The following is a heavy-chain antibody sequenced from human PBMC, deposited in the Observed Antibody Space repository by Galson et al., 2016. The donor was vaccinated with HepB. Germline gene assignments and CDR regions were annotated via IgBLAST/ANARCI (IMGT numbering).Heavy chain of an antibody. CDR2: DSMDGRRK. D-gene: IGHD2/OR15-2a*01. CDR1: GFTFNRRG. CDR3: AKRHEYCPAVGCSVDY. Sequence: SLRLSCAASGFTFNRRGMHWVRQAPGKGLECVAADSMDGRRKFYADSVKGRFTISRDNSNNMLFLQMSSLRTDDTAIYYCAKRHEYCPAVGCSVDYWGQGTLVSVSS. J-gene: IGHJ4*02. V-gene: IGHV3-30*18.